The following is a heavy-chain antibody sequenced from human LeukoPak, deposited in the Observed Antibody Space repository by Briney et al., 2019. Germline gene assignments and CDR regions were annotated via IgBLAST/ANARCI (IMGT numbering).Heavy chain of an antibody. V-gene: IGHV3-33*06. Sequence: PGGSLRLSCAASGFTFSTYVMHWVRQAPGKGLEWVAGIWHDGSKDYYADSVKGRFTISRENSKNILHMQMNSLRADDAALYYCAKGLGSGYSPFDFWGQGTLVTVSS. CDR3: AKGLGSGYSPFDF. D-gene: IGHD3-22*01. CDR2: IWHDGSKD. J-gene: IGHJ4*02. CDR1: GFTFSTYV.